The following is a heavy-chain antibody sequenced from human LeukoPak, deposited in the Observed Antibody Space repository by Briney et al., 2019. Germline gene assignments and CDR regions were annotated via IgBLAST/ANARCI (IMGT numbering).Heavy chain of an antibody. V-gene: IGHV3-7*03. CDR3: AKAEETRRNWFDP. CDR2: IKQDGSEK. J-gene: IGHJ5*02. CDR1: GFTFSSCW. Sequence: PGGSLRLSCAASGFTFSSCWMSWGRQAPGKGLEGVANIKQDGSEKYYVDSVKGRFTISRDNAKNSLYLQMNSLRAEATDVYYCAKAEETRRNWFDPWGQGTLVTVSS.